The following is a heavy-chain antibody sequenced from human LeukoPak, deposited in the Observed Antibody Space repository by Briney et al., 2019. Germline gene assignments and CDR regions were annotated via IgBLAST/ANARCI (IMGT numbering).Heavy chain of an antibody. J-gene: IGHJ6*03. Sequence: GGSLRLSCAASGFTFSYYDMSWVRQAPGKGLKWVASITLSGGSTFYADSVKGRFTISRDNSKNTLYLQMNSLSAEDTAVYYCAKRGNPAVGHHYLDVWGKGTTVSVSS. D-gene: IGHD2-2*01. CDR1: GFTFSYYD. V-gene: IGHV3-23*01. CDR2: ITLSGGST. CDR3: AKRGNPAVGHHYLDV.